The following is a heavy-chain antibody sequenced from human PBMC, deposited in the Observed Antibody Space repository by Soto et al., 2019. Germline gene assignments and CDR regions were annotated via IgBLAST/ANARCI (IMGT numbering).Heavy chain of an antibody. CDR3: ARLRSRWLKCFDY. D-gene: IGHD5-12*01. V-gene: IGHV4-39*01. J-gene: IGHJ4*02. CDR2: IYYSGST. Sequence: SETLSLTCTVSGGSISSSSYYWGWIRHPPGKGLEWIGSIYYSGSTYYNPSLKSRVTISVDTSKNQFSLKLSSVTAADTAVYYCARLRSRWLKCFDYWGQGTRVTVSS. CDR1: GGSISSSSYY.